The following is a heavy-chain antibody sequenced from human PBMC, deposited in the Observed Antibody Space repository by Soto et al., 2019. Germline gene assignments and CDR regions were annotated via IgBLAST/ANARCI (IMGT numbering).Heavy chain of an antibody. V-gene: IGHV1-18*01. J-gene: IGHJ4*02. Sequence: QIQLVQSGAEVNKPGASVKVSCKASDYSFSSYAISWVRQAPGQGLEWMGWINPYNENTNYAQKVQGRISMTTDTSTSKAYMELRSLRFDDTATYYCVRDEVTPPGLGVDYWGQGTLVTVSS. CDR2: INPYNENT. CDR3: VRDEVTPPGLGVDY. D-gene: IGHD2-21*02. CDR1: DYSFSSYA.